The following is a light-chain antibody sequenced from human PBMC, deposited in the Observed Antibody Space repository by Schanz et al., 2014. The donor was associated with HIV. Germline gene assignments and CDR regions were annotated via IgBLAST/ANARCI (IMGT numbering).Light chain of an antibody. V-gene: IGKV3-15*01. J-gene: IGKJ1*01. Sequence: EIVMTQSPATLSVSPGERATLSCRASQSVTSNLVWYQQKPGQAPRLLIYGASTRATGIPARFSGSGSGTEFTFTISSLQAEDVAVYYCQQYYTTQTWTFGQGTKVEIK. CDR3: QQYYTTQTWT. CDR1: QSVTSN. CDR2: GAS.